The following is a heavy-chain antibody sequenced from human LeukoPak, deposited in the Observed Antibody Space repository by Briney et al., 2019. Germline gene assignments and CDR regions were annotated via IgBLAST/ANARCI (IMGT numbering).Heavy chain of an antibody. Sequence: GESLKISCKGSGYRFTSHWIGWVRQMPGKGLEWMGIIYPGDSDTRYSPSFQGQVTISADKSISTAYLQWSSLKASDTAMYYCAREYSSSWYGYFDLWGRGTLVTVSS. CDR2: IYPGDSDT. CDR3: AREYSSSWYGYFDL. J-gene: IGHJ2*01. D-gene: IGHD6-13*01. V-gene: IGHV5-51*01. CDR1: GYRFTSHW.